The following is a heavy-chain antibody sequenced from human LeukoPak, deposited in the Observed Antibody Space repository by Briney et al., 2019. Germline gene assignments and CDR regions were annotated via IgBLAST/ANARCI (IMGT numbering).Heavy chain of an antibody. J-gene: IGHJ3*02. V-gene: IGHV3-30-3*01. Sequence: GGSLRLSCAASGFTFSTYAMHWVRQARGKGLEWVAVISYDGSNKYYADSVKGRFTISRDNSKNTLYLQMNSLRAEDTAVYYCAREYSYGLDDAFDIWGQGTMVTVSS. D-gene: IGHD5-18*01. CDR2: ISYDGSNK. CDR3: AREYSYGLDDAFDI. CDR1: GFTFSTYA.